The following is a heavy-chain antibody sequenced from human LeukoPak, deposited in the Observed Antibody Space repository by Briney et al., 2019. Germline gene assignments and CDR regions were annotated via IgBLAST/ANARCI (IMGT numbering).Heavy chain of an antibody. CDR2: IYYSGST. CDR3: ARVVAAARDFDY. V-gene: IGHV4-4*02. D-gene: IGHD6-13*01. Sequence: PSETLSLTCDVSGGSISRSNWWSWVRQPPGKGLEWIGSIYYSGSTYYNPSLKSRVTISVDTSKNQFSLKLSSVTAADTAVYYCARVVAAARDFDYWGQGTLVTVSS. J-gene: IGHJ4*02. CDR1: GGSISRSNW.